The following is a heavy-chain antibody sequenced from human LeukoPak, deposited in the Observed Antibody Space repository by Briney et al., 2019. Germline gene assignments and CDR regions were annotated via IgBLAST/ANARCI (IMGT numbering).Heavy chain of an antibody. D-gene: IGHD3-10*01. Sequence: GASVKVSCKASGYTFTSYAMNWVRQAPGQGLEWMGWINTNTGNPTYAQGFTGRFVFSLDTSVSTAYLQISSLKAEDTAVYYCARRYKKNYYGSGSYYPYFDYWGQGTLVTVSS. J-gene: IGHJ4*02. CDR3: ARRYKKNYYGSGSYYPYFDY. CDR1: GYTFTSYA. CDR2: INTNTGNP. V-gene: IGHV7-4-1*02.